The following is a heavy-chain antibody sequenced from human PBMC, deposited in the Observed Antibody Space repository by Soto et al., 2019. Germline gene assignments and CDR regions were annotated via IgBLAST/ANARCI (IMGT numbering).Heavy chain of an antibody. CDR3: AKGLGGSSWYYFDY. Sequence: EVQLVESGGGLVQPGRSLRLSCAASGFTFDDYAMHWVRQAPGKGLEWVSGISWNSGSIGYADSVKGRFTISRNNAKNSLYQQMNSLRAEDTALYYCAKGLGGSSWYYFDYWGQGTLVTVSS. CDR1: GFTFDDYA. J-gene: IGHJ4*02. V-gene: IGHV3-9*01. D-gene: IGHD6-13*01. CDR2: ISWNSGSI.